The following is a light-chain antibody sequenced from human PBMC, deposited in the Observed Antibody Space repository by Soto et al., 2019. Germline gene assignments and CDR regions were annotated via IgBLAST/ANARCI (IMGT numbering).Light chain of an antibody. Sequence: QLVLTQSPSASASLGASVKLTCTLSSGHSSYAIAWHRQQPEKGPRYLMKLNSDGSHSKGDGIPDRFSGSSSGAERYLTISSLQSEDEPDYYCQTWGTGIQVFGTGTKVTVL. CDR2: LNSDGSH. CDR3: QTWGTGIQV. V-gene: IGLV4-69*01. CDR1: SGHSSYA. J-gene: IGLJ1*01.